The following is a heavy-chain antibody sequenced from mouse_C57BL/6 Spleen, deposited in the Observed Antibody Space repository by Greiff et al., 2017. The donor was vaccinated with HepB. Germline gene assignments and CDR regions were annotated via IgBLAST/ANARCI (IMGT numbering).Heavy chain of an antibody. CDR2: IWSGGST. V-gene: IGHV2-2*01. CDR1: GFSLTSYG. CDR3: ARKAETTVVATGDYYAMDY. D-gene: IGHD1-1*01. J-gene: IGHJ4*01. Sequence: LQESGPGLVQPSQSLSITCTVSGFSLTSYGVHWVRQSPGKGLEWLGVIWSGGSTDYNAAFISRLSISKDNSKSQVFFKMNSLQADDTAIYYCARKAETTVVATGDYYAMDYWGQGTSVTVSS.